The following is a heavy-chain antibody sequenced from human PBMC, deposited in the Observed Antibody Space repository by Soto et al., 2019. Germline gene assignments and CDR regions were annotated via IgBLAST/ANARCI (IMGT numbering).Heavy chain of an antibody. CDR2: IYHNGTT. D-gene: IGHD6-6*01. CDR1: GGSFSSGAYF. CDR3: ARERRFPRVDRHVHRDV. J-gene: IGHJ6*03. V-gene: IGHV4-31*01. Sequence: QVQLQESGPGLVRPSQTLSLTCTVSGGSFSSGAYFWRWIRQHPGQGLEWIGHIYHNGTTYYIPSLKSHVTITRDTVKRQCSLKLSAVTAPDTAVYFCARERRFPRVDRHVHRDVWGKWSTVSV.